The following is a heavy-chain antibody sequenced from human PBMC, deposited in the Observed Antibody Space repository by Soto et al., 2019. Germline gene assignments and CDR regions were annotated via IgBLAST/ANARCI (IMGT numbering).Heavy chain of an antibody. D-gene: IGHD6-6*01. J-gene: IGHJ6*02. CDR2: ISSNGGST. V-gene: IGHV3-64D*08. Sequence: PGGSLRLSCSASGFTFSSYAMHWVRQAPGKGLEYVSAISSNGGSTYYADSVKGRFTISRDNSKNTLYLQMSSLRAEDTAVYYCVKEYSSSSEGYYYYYGMDVWGQGTTVTVSS. CDR1: GFTFSSYA. CDR3: VKEYSSSSEGYYYYYGMDV.